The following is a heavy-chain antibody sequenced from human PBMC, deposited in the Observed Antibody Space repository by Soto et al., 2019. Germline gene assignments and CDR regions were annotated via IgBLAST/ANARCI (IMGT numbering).Heavy chain of an antibody. D-gene: IGHD2-21*01. CDR1: GFTLSIHS. CDR2: ISGSSDTI. J-gene: IGHJ4*02. CDR3: AKTASSDVCGGDCPPPEY. V-gene: IGHV3-21*01. Sequence: PGGSLRLSCAASGFTLSIHSLNWVRQAPGKGLEWVSSISGSSDTIYYADSVKGRFTISRDNAKKLLYLQMNSLRAADTAVYYCAKTASSDVCGGDCPPPEYWGRGTLVTVSS.